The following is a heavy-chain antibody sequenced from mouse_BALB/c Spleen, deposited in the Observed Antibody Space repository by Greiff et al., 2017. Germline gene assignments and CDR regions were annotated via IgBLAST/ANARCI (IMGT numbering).Heavy chain of an antibody. D-gene: IGHD2-10*02. V-gene: IGHV2-9*02. Sequence: VMLVESGPGLVAPSQSLSITCTVSGFSLTSYGVHWVRQPPGKGLEWLGVIWAGGSTNYNSALMSRLSISKDNSKSQVFLKMNSLQTDDTAMYYCAREYGKKAMDYWGQGTSVTVSS. CDR1: GFSLTSYG. CDR3: AREYGKKAMDY. J-gene: IGHJ4*01. CDR2: IWAGGST.